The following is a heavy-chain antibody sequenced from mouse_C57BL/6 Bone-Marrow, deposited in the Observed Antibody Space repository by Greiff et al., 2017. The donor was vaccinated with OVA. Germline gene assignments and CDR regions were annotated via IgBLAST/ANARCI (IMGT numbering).Heavy chain of an antibody. J-gene: IGHJ2*01. Sequence: EVKLVESGGGLVKPGGSLKLSCAASGFTFSSYAMSWVRQTPEKRLEWVATISDGGSYTYYPDNVQGRFTISRDNAKNTLYLQMSHLKSEDTAMYYCARDPDYYGSSYGYYFDYWGQGTTLTVSS. D-gene: IGHD1-1*01. V-gene: IGHV5-4*01. CDR1: GFTFSSYA. CDR2: ISDGGSYT. CDR3: ARDPDYYGSSYGYYFDY.